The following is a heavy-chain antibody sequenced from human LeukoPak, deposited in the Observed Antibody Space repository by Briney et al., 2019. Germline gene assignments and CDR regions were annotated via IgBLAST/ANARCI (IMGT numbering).Heavy chain of an antibody. CDR1: GYTLTELS. V-gene: IGHV1-24*01. J-gene: IGHJ6*04. CDR3: ATDLTMVRGTYGMDV. Sequence: ASVKVSRKVSGYTLTELSMHWVRQAPGKGLAWMGGFDPEDGETIYAQKFQGRVTMNEDTSTDTAYMELSSLRSEDTAVYYCATDLTMVRGTYGMDVWGKGTTVTVSS. CDR2: FDPEDGET. D-gene: IGHD3-10*01.